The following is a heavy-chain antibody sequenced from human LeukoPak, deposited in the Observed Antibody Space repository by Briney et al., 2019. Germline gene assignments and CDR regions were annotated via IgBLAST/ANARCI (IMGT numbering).Heavy chain of an antibody. CDR2: IIPIFGTA. CDR1: GGTFSSYA. J-gene: IGHJ4*02. CDR3: ARDNGYSYGYFDY. Sequence: SVKVSCKASGGTFSSYAISWVRQAHGQGLEWMGGIIPIFGTANYAQKFQGRVTITADESTSTAYMELSSLRSEDTAVYYCARDNGYSYGYFDYWGQGTLVTVSS. D-gene: IGHD5-18*01. V-gene: IGHV1-69*13.